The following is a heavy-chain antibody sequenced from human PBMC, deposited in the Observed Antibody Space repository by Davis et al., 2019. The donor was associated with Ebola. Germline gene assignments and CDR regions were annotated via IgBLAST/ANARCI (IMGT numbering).Heavy chain of an antibody. D-gene: IGHD6-19*01. CDR3: AREDGSGWYNSYYYYGMDV. CDR1: GFTFSSYW. CDR2: IKQDGSEK. Sequence: PGGSLRLSCAASGFTFSSYWMSWVRQAPGKGLEWVANIKQDGSEKYYVDSVKGRFTISRDNAKNSLYLQMNSLRAEDTAVYYCAREDGSGWYNSYYYYGMDVWGQGTTVTVSS. J-gene: IGHJ6*02. V-gene: IGHV3-7*01.